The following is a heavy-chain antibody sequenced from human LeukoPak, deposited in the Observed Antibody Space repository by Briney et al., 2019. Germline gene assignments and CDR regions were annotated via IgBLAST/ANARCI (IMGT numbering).Heavy chain of an antibody. V-gene: IGHV3-21*01. CDR3: AREYPRGAAAPDY. CDR2: ISSSSSYI. CDR1: GFTFSSYS. J-gene: IGHJ4*02. D-gene: IGHD6-13*01. Sequence: GGSLRLSCAASGFTFSSYSMNWVRQAPGKGLEWVSSISSSSSYIHYADPVKGRFTISRDNAKNSLYLQMNSLRAEDTAVYHCAREYPRGAAAPDYWGQGTLVTVSS.